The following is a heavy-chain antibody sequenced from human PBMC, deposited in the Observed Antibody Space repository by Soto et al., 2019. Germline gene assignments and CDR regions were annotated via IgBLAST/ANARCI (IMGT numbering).Heavy chain of an antibody. V-gene: IGHV4-30-4*01. D-gene: IGHD3-16*01. CDR3: ASRWHMIAFGGVIDY. CDR2: IYYSGST. CDR1: GGSISSGDYY. Sequence: QVQLQESGPGLVKPSQTLSLTCTVSGGSISSGDYYWSWIRQPPGKVLEWIGYIYYSGSTYYNPSPKRRVTISVDTSKNQFSLKLSSVTAADTAVYYCASRWHMIAFGGVIDYLGQGTLVTVSS. J-gene: IGHJ4*02.